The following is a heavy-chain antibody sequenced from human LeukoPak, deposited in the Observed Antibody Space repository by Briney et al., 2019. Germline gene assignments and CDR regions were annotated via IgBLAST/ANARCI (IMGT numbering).Heavy chain of an antibody. CDR1: AFTFDDYG. CDR2: INWNGGST. J-gene: IGHJ4*02. V-gene: IGHV3-20*04. D-gene: IGHD6-13*01. CDR3: ARDIREIAAAGTSDY. Sequence: PGGSLRLSCAASAFTFDDYGMSWVRQAPGKGLEWVSGINWNGGSTGYADSVKGRFTISRDNAKKSLYLQMNSLRAEDTALYYCARDIREIAAAGTSDYWGQGTLVTVSS.